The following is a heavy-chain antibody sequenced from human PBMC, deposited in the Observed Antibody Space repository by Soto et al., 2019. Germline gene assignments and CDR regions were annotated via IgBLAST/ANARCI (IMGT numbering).Heavy chain of an antibody. CDR2: INPNSGGT. CDR3: ARDRPNSSGWYYYYYGMDV. V-gene: IGHV1-2*02. J-gene: IGHJ6*02. CDR1: GYTFTGYY. Sequence: QVQLVQSGAEVKKPGASVKVSCKASGYTFTGYYMHWVRQASGQGLEWMGWINPNSGGTNYAQKFQGRVTMTRDTSISTAYMELSRLRSDDTAVYYCARDRPNSSGWYYYYYGMDVWGQGTTVTDSS. D-gene: IGHD6-19*01.